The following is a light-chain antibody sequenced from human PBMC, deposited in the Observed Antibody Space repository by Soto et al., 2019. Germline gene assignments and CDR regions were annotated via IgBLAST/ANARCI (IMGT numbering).Light chain of an antibody. CDR2: GAS. J-gene: IGKJ3*01. CDR3: QQYGSSPVFT. V-gene: IGKV3-20*01. CDR1: QSVSSTY. Sequence: EIVLTQSPGTLSLSPGERATLSCRASQSVSSTYLAWYQQKPGQAPRLLIYGASSRATGIPDRFSGSGYGTEFTLTISRLETEDFTVYYCQQYGSSPVFTFGPGTKVDIK.